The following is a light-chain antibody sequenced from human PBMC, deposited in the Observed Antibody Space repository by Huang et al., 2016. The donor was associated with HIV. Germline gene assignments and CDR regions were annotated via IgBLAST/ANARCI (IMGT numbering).Light chain of an antibody. CDR1: QSVSSSD. CDR2: GAS. Sequence: EIVLTQSPGTLWLSPGERATLSCRASQSVSSSDLAWYPEKPGQAPRLLIEGASSRATGVPDRFSGSGSGRDFTLTSSRLEPEYFAVYYCQQYGSSPITFGQGTRLEIK. V-gene: IGKV3-20*01. CDR3: QQYGSSPIT. J-gene: IGKJ5*01.